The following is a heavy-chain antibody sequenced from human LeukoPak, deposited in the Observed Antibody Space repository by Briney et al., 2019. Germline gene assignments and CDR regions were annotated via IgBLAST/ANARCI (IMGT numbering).Heavy chain of an antibody. Sequence: GGSLRLSCAASGFTFSSYWMHWARQAPGKGLVWVSRINSDGSSTSYADSVKGRFTISRDNAKNTLYLQMNSLRAEDTAVYYCARDYYDSSGYLWGWGQGTLVTVSS. V-gene: IGHV3-74*01. CDR1: GFTFSSYW. CDR3: ARDYYDSSGYLWG. D-gene: IGHD3-22*01. J-gene: IGHJ4*02. CDR2: INSDGSST.